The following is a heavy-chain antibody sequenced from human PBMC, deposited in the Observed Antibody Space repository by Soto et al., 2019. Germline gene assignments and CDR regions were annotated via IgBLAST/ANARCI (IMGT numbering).Heavy chain of an antibody. CDR1: GFTFSSYG. D-gene: IGHD5-12*01. CDR3: ARDRRWLQFGVFDY. J-gene: IGHJ4*02. Sequence: QVQLVESGGGVVQPGRSLRLSCAASGFTFSSYGMHWVRQAPGKGLEWVAVIWYDGSNKYYADSVKGRFTISRDNSKNTLELQMNSLRAEDTAVYYCARDRRWLQFGVFDYWGQGTLVTVSS. CDR2: IWYDGSNK. V-gene: IGHV3-33*01.